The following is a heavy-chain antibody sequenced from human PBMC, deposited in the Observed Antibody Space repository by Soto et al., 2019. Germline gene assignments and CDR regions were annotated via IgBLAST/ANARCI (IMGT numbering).Heavy chain of an antibody. CDR3: ARKLAAAVFHGVDP. V-gene: IGHV1-2*02. D-gene: IGHD6-13*01. Sequence: EASVKVSCKASGYTFTGYYMHWVRQAPGQGLEWMGWINPNSGGTNYAQKFQGRVTMTRDTSISTAYMELSRLRSGDTAVYYCARKLAAAVFHGVDPWAEGTLVTVSS. CDR2: INPNSGGT. CDR1: GYTFTGYY. J-gene: IGHJ5*02.